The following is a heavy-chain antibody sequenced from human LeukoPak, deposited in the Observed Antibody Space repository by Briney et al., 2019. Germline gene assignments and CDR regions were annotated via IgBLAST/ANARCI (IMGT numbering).Heavy chain of an antibody. CDR3: ARQRGGYYDSSGYTLPHR. V-gene: IGHV3-23*01. D-gene: IGHD3-22*01. CDR2: ISGSGGST. Sequence: GGSLRLSCAASGFTFSSYAMSWVRQAPGKGLEWVSAISGSGGSTYYADSVKGRFTISRDNSKNTLYLQMNSLRAEDTAVYYCARQRGGYYDSSGYTLPHRWGQGTLVTVSS. J-gene: IGHJ4*02. CDR1: GFTFSSYA.